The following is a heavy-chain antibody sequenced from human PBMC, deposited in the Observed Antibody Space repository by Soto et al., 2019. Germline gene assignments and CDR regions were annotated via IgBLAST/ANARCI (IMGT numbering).Heavy chain of an antibody. D-gene: IGHD3-10*01. Sequence: ASVKVSCKASGYTFTGYYMHWVRQAPGQGLEWMGWINPNSGGTNYAQKFQGRVTMTRDTSISTAYMELSRLRSDDTAVYYCARAGYTRGSGSDYWGQGTLVTVSS. CDR3: ARAGYTRGSGSDY. V-gene: IGHV1-2*02. CDR2: INPNSGGT. J-gene: IGHJ4*02. CDR1: GYTFTGYY.